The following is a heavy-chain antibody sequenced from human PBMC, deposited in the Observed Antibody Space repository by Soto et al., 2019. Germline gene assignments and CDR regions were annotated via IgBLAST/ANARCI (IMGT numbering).Heavy chain of an antibody. V-gene: IGHV4-30-4*01. D-gene: IGHD6-25*01. CDR2: IYYSGST. Sequence: QVQLQESGPGLVKPSQTLSLTCTVSGDSISSGDYYWSWIRQPPGKGLEWIGNIYYSGSTNYNPSLKRRVTISVDTSKNQFSLNLSSVTAADTAVYYCAIRGAECFQHWGQGTLVTVSS. CDR3: AIRGAECFQH. CDR1: GDSISSGDYY. J-gene: IGHJ1*01.